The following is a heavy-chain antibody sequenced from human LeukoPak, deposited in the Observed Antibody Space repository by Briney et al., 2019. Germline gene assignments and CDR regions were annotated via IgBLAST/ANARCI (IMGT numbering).Heavy chain of an antibody. J-gene: IGHJ4*02. Sequence: SETLSLTCTVSGGSNSSYYWSWIRQPPGKALEWIGYIYYSGSTNYNPSLKSRVTISVDTSKNQFSLKLSSVTAADTAVYYCASLSLYCSSTSCDGYYFDYWGQGTLVTVSS. CDR2: IYYSGST. CDR1: GGSNSSYY. D-gene: IGHD2-2*01. V-gene: IGHV4-59*01. CDR3: ASLSLYCSSTSCDGYYFDY.